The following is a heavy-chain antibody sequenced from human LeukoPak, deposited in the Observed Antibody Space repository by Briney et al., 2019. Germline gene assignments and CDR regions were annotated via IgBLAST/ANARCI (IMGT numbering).Heavy chain of an antibody. CDR1: GYTFTGDR. D-gene: IGHD2-2*01. CDR2: IYPGDSDT. Sequence: GESLKISCKASGYTFTGDRIGWVRQMPGKGLEWMGIIYPGDSDTKYNAPFQGQVTISADKSISTAYLQWGSLKASDTATYYCARPALYCSSTVCPPYMDVWGKGTTVTVSS. V-gene: IGHV5-51*01. CDR3: ARPALYCSSTVCPPYMDV. J-gene: IGHJ6*03.